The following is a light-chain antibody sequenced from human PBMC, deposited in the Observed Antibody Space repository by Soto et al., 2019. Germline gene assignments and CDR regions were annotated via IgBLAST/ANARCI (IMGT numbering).Light chain of an antibody. J-gene: IGKJ1*01. CDR2: GAS. Sequence: EIVLTQSPGTLSLSPGERATLSCRASRSLSSSFLAWYQQKPGQAPRLLIYGASSRATGIPDRFSGSGSGTDFTLTISRLEPEHFAVYYCQQYGDSPQTFGQGTKVEIK. V-gene: IGKV3-20*01. CDR1: RSLSSSF. CDR3: QQYGDSPQT.